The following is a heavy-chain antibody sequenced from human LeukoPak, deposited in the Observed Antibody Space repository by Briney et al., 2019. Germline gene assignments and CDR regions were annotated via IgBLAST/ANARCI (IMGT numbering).Heavy chain of an antibody. D-gene: IGHD2-15*01. V-gene: IGHV3-23*01. J-gene: IGHJ4*02. CDR2: LGRRDTTT. Sequence: GGSLSLSCTGTGFTFNLFAMHWVRRAPGKGLEWVSGLGRRDTTTNYADPVRGLFTISRDRSQHTMFLQLNSLRPEDTAVYYCAKEQRIRHCSEGVCMEGYYFDYWGQGTLVTVSS. CDR1: GFTFNLFA. CDR3: AKEQRIRHCSEGVCMEGYYFDY.